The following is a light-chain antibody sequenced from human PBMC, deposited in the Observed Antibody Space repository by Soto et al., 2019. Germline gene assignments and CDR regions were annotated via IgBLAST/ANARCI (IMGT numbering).Light chain of an antibody. CDR3: QQYNNWPHT. CDR2: GAS. V-gene: IGKV3-15*01. CDR1: QSVSSK. Sequence: EIMMTQSPDTLSVSPGERATLSCRASQSVSSKLAWFQQKPGQAPRLLIYGASTRATGLPARFSGTGSGAEFTLTISSLQSEDFAVYYCQQYNNWPHTFGQGTRLEI. J-gene: IGKJ5*01.